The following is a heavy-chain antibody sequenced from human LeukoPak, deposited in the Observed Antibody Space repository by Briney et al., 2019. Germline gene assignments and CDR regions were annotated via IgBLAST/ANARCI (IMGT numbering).Heavy chain of an antibody. D-gene: IGHD4-17*01. V-gene: IGHV1-69*06. CDR3: ARGLYAYGDYVIDY. J-gene: IGHJ4*02. Sequence: ASVKVSCKASGGSFSSYAISWVRQAPGQGLEWMGGIIPIFGTGNYAQKFQGRVTITADKSTSTAYMELSSLRSEDTAVYYCARGLYAYGDYVIDYWGQGTLVTVSS. CDR2: IIPIFGTG. CDR1: GGSFSSYA.